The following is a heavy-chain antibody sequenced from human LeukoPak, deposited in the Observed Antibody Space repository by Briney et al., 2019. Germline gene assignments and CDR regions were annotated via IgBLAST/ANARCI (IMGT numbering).Heavy chain of an antibody. CDR3: ATEGPVAGTWDY. Sequence: GASVTVSYKVSGYTLTELSMHWVRQAPGKGREWMGGFDPEDGETIYARKFQGRVTMTEDTSTDTAYMELSSLRSEDTAVYYCATEGPVAGTWDYWGQGTLVTVSS. J-gene: IGHJ4*02. CDR1: GYTLTELS. V-gene: IGHV1-24*01. D-gene: IGHD6-19*01. CDR2: FDPEDGET.